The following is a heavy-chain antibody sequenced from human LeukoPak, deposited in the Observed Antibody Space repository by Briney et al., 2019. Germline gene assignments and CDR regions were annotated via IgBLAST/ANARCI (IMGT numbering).Heavy chain of an antibody. V-gene: IGHV3-9*01. Sequence: GGSLRLSCAASGFTFDDYAMHWVRQAPGKGLEWVSGISWNSGSIGYADSVKGRFTISRDNAKNSLYLQMNSLRAEDTALYYCAKDIEATHVAGFDYWGQGTLVTVPS. D-gene: IGHD6-19*01. CDR2: ISWNSGSI. J-gene: IGHJ4*02. CDR3: AKDIEATHVAGFDY. CDR1: GFTFDDYA.